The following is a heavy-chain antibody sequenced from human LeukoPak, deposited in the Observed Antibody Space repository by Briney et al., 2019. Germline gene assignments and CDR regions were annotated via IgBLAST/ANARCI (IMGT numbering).Heavy chain of an antibody. V-gene: IGHV1-2*02. Sequence: ASVKVSCKASGYTFTGYYMHWVRQAPGQGLEWMGWINPNSGGTNYAQKFQGRVTMTRDTSISTAYMELSRLRSDGTAVYYCARGPRTNYYDSSGYNWFDPWGQGTLVTVSS. CDR3: ARGPRTNYYDSSGYNWFDP. CDR1: GYTFTGYY. J-gene: IGHJ5*02. D-gene: IGHD3-22*01. CDR2: INPNSGGT.